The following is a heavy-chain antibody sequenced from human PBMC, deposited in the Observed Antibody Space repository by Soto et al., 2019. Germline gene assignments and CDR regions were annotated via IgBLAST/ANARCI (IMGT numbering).Heavy chain of an antibody. D-gene: IGHD5-12*01. J-gene: IGHJ4*02. CDR3: ARQTYSGYDLSIDD. CDR1: GGSISSYTYF. Sequence: QVQLQESGPGLVKASETLSLTCTVSGGSISSYTYFWDWIRQPPGKGLEWIGSIHYSGSTYYNPSLKSRVTISVEKSQNQFSLKVSSVTAADTAVYYCARQTYSGYDLSIDDWGQGTLVTVSS. V-gene: IGHV4-39*01. CDR2: IHYSGST.